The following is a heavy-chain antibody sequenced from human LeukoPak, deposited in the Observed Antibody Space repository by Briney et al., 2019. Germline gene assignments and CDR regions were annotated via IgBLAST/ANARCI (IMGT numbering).Heavy chain of an antibody. J-gene: IGHJ5*02. Sequence: SETLSLTCTVSGGSISSYYWSWIRQPAGKGLEWIGRIYTSGSTNYNPSLKSRVTMSVDTSKNQFSLKLSSVTAADTAVYYCAAKARRGYGAWFDPWGQGTLATVSS. D-gene: IGHD4-17*01. CDR3: AAKARRGYGAWFDP. V-gene: IGHV4-4*07. CDR2: IYTSGST. CDR1: GGSISSYY.